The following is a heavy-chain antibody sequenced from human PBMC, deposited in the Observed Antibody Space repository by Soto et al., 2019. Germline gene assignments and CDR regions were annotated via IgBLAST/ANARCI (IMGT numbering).Heavy chain of an antibody. D-gene: IGHD1-1*01. CDR2: ILVGGST. J-gene: IGHJ3*02. CDR3: AKATATSGGAFEI. Sequence: GGSLRLSCAVSGFICSSYDMSWVRQAPGKGLVWVSTILVGGSTHYEDSVKGRFTISRDTSKNTVYLQMNRLTGGDTAVYYCAKATATSGGAFEIYGQGTMVTVSS. V-gene: IGHV3-23*01. CDR1: GFICSSYD.